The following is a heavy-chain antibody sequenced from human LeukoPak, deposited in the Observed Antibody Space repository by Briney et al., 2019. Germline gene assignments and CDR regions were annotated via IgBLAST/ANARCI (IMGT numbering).Heavy chain of an antibody. V-gene: IGHV3-66*01. J-gene: IGHJ6*02. CDR3: ARDGDSSGYSKYYYYGMDV. CDR1: GFAFDEHG. Sequence: GGSLRLSCTASGFAFDEHGMSWVRQAPGKGLEWVSVIYSGGSTYYADSVKGRFTISRDNSKNTLYLQMNSLRAEDTAVYYCARDGDSSGYSKYYYYGMDVWGQGTTVTVSS. CDR2: IYSGGST. D-gene: IGHD3-22*01.